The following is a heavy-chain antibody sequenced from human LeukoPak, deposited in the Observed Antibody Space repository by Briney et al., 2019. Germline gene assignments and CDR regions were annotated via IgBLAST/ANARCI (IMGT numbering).Heavy chain of an antibody. D-gene: IGHD3-9*01. CDR1: GFTFSSYG. CDR2: IWYDGSNK. Sequence: GRSLRLSCAASGFTFSSYGMHWVRQAPGKGLEWVAVIWYDGSNKYYADSVKGRFTISRDNSKNTLYLQMNSLRAEDTAVYSCAKARQICPYFYGMALWGQGPTVPVSS. J-gene: IGHJ6*02. CDR3: AKARQICPYFYGMAL. V-gene: IGHV3-33*06.